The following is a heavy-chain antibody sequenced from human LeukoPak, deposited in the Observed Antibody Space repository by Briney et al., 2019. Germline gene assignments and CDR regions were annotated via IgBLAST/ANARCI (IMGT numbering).Heavy chain of an antibody. Sequence: GGSLRLSCATSGSPFSNFSMTWVRQAPGKGLEWISTTNSGGSTTDYAESVKGRFTISRDNSKNTLYLQMSSLRVEDTAIYYCAKQSYARSLGEGGPGTLVTVSS. J-gene: IGHJ4*02. D-gene: IGHD2-8*01. CDR1: GSPFSNFS. V-gene: IGHV3-23*01. CDR2: TNSGGSTT. CDR3: AKQSYARSLGE.